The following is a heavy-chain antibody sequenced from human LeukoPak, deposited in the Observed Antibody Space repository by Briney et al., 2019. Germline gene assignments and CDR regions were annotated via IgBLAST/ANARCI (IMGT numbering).Heavy chain of an antibody. J-gene: IGHJ5*02. CDR2: IYYSGST. D-gene: IGHD1-26*01. Sequence: KPSETLSLTRTVSGGSISSSSYYWGWLRQPPGKGLEWIVSIYYSGSTYYNPSLKSRVTISVDTSKNQFSLKLSSVTAADTAVYYCARQSWVPRDGGNWFDPWGQGTLVTVSS. V-gene: IGHV4-39*01. CDR3: ARQSWVPRDGGNWFDP. CDR1: GGSISSSSYY.